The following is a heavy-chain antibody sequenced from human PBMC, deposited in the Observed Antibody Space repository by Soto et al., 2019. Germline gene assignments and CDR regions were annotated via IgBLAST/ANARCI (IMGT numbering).Heavy chain of an antibody. CDR3: ARGELSLVHDY. CDR2: IYYSGST. CDR1: GGSISSSSYY. J-gene: IGHJ4*02. D-gene: IGHD3-16*02. V-gene: IGHV4-39*01. Sequence: PSETLSLTCTVSGGSISSSSYYWGWIRQPPGKGLEWIGSIYYSGSTYYNPSLKSRVTISVDTSKNQFSLKLSSVTAADTAVYYCARGELSLVHDYWGQGTLVTVSS.